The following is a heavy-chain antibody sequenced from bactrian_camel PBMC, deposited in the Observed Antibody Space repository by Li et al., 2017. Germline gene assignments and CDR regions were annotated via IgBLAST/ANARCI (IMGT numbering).Heavy chain of an antibody. Sequence: DVQLVESGGGLVQPGGSLRLSCAASGFTFSNYAMSWVRQAPGKGLEWVSAIGMDGRTKYADSVKGRFTISRDNAKNSLYLQMNSLKPEDTAMYYCAAGPNTVVAWLLQEAAFGYWGQGTQVTVS. CDR3: AAGPNTVVAWLLQEAAFGY. CDR2: IGMDGRT. D-gene: IGHD6*01. J-gene: IGHJ6*01. CDR1: GFTFSNYA. V-gene: IGHV3S44*01.